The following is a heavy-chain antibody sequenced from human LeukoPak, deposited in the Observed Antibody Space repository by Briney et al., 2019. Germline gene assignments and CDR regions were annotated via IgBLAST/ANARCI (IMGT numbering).Heavy chain of an antibody. V-gene: IGHV3-30-3*01. J-gene: IGHJ4*02. CDR1: GFTFSSYA. CDR2: ISYDGSNK. D-gene: IGHD3-22*01. CDR3: ARSAAGYAMIVVADHFDY. Sequence: GGSLRLSCAASGFTFSSYAMHWVRQAPGKGLEWVVVISYDGSNKYYADSVKGRFTISRDNSKNTLYLQMNSLRAEDTAVYYCARSAAGYAMIVVADHFDYWGQGTLVTVSS.